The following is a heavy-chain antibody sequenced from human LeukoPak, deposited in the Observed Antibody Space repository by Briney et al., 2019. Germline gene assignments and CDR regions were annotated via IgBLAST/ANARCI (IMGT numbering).Heavy chain of an antibody. Sequence: SETLSLTCTVSGGSISTYYWSWIRQPPGKGLEWIAYIYYTGSTYYNPSLKSRVTMAVDTSKNQFSLKLISVTAADTAVYYCARVITATTREDSWGQGTLVTVSS. V-gene: IGHV4-59*08. CDR1: GGSISTYY. CDR3: ARVITATTREDS. J-gene: IGHJ4*02. CDR2: IYYTGST. D-gene: IGHD1-20*01.